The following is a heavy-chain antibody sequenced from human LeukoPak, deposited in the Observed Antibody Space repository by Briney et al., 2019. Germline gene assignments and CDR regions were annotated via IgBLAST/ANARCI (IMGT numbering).Heavy chain of an antibody. J-gene: IGHJ5*02. V-gene: IGHV4-31*03. Sequence: SETLSLACTVSDGSISSGGYYWSWIRQHPGKGLEWIGYIYYSGSTYYNPSLKSRVTISVDTSKNQFSLKLSSVTAADTAVYYCARNDYDFWSGKNWFDPWGQGTLVTVSS. D-gene: IGHD3-3*01. CDR3: ARNDYDFWSGKNWFDP. CDR2: IYYSGST. CDR1: DGSISSGGYY.